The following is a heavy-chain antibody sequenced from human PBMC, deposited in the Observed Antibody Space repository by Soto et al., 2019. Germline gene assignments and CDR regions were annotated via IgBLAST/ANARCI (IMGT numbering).Heavy chain of an antibody. V-gene: IGHV1-2*04. CDR2: INPNSGGT. Sequence: GASVKVSCKASGYTFTGYYMHWVRQAPGQGLEWMGWINPNSGGTNYAQKFQGWVTMTRDTSISTAYMELSRLRSDDTAVYYCARDPNEKGYYYGMDVWGQGTTVTVS. D-gene: IGHD1-1*01. J-gene: IGHJ6*02. CDR1: GYTFTGYY. CDR3: ARDPNEKGYYYGMDV.